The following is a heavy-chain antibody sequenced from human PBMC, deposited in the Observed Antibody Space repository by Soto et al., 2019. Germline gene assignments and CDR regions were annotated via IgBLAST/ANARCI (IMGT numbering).Heavy chain of an antibody. CDR2: VSASGSIT. Sequence: EVQVLESGGGLVQPGGSLRLSCAASGFTFSSYDMNWVRQAPGKGLEWVSGVSASGSITSYADSAKGRFTISRDNAKNTVFLKMTGLRAEDTAVYFCAKGDCSGGRCYRGFDYGGQGTLVTVSS. D-gene: IGHD2-15*01. CDR3: AKGDCSGGRCYRGFDY. J-gene: IGHJ4*02. V-gene: IGHV3-23*01. CDR1: GFTFSSYD.